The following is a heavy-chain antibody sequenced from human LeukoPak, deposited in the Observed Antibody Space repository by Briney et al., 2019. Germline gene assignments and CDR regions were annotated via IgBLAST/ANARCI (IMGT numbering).Heavy chain of an antibody. J-gene: IGHJ1*01. Sequence: GGSLRLSCAASGFTFSSYWMSWVRQAPGKGLEWVANIKQDGSEKYYVDSVKGRFTISRDNAKNSLYLQMNSLRAEDTAVYSCARVESSWYVQYFQHWGQGTLVTVSS. V-gene: IGHV3-7*01. D-gene: IGHD6-13*01. CDR2: IKQDGSEK. CDR1: GFTFSSYW. CDR3: ARVESSWYVQYFQH.